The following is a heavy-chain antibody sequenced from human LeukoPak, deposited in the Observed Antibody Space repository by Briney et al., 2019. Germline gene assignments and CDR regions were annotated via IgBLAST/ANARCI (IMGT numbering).Heavy chain of an antibody. J-gene: IGHJ4*02. Sequence: TGGSLRLSCSASGFTFDDYTMHWVRQAPGKGLEWVSLITGDGGSTNYADSVKGRFTISRDNSKNSLYLQMNRLRTEDTAFYYCAKDKDGAGDYWGQGTLVTVSS. V-gene: IGHV3-43*02. CDR3: AKDKDGAGDY. CDR1: GFTFDDYT. CDR2: ITGDGGST. D-gene: IGHD6-19*01.